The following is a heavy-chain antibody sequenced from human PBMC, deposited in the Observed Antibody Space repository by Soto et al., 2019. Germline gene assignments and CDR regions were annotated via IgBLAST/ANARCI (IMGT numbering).Heavy chain of an antibody. CDR3: ARTGPQGGADFDY. D-gene: IGHD1-1*01. V-gene: IGHV6-1*01. CDR1: GDSVSCNHAA. Sequence: QTLSLNCSISGDSVSCNHAAWNWIRASPSRGLEWLGRTYYRSKWSSNYAVSVKSRITINPDTSKNQFSLQLNSVTPEDTAVYYCARTGPQGGADFDYWGQGTLVTVSS. CDR2: TYYRSKWSS. J-gene: IGHJ4*02.